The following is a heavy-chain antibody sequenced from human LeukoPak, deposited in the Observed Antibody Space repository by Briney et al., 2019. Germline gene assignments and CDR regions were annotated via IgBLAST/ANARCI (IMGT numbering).Heavy chain of an antibody. V-gene: IGHV3-23*01. D-gene: IGHD1-14*01. CDR2: ITDTGTT. CDR3: ASRPPPYQLAPLDF. CDR1: GLPFSTCA. J-gene: IGHJ4*02. Sequence: PGGSLRLSCAASGLPFSTCAMSWFRQAPGKGREGAKSITDTGTTYYADSVKGRFTISRDNSKNTLHLQMSSLGVEDTAVYYCASRPPPYQLAPLDFWGQGILVTVSS.